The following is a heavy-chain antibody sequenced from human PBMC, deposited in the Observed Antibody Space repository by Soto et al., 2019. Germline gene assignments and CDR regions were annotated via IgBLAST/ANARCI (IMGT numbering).Heavy chain of an antibody. D-gene: IGHD5-18*01. CDR3: ATGGHNDGYNFYHGMDV. CDR1: GGIFTNTA. CDR2: VIPLFDTA. Sequence: QVQLVQSGAEVKKPGYSVKVSCKVSGGIFTNTAISWVRQAPGQGREGLGGVIPLFDTAYYAQIFRGRLRISADGATTTAYMELSGLTSSDTAVYFCATGGHNDGYNFYHGMDVWVQGTTVTFS. V-gene: IGHV1-69*01. J-gene: IGHJ6*02.